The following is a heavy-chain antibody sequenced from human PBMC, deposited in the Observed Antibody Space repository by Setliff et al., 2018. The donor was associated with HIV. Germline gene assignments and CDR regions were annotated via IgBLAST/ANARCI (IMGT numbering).Heavy chain of an antibody. CDR3: AREGGDHTIVARYYYGMDV. J-gene: IGHJ6*02. V-gene: IGHV3-48*01. D-gene: IGHD2-21*01. CDR2: ISSGSNIR. Sequence: PGGSLRLSCESSGFSFTSYSMTWVRQAPGKGLEWLSYISSGSNIRHYTDSVKGRFTISRDNAKKSLYLQMNSLRAEDTAVYYCAREGGDHTIVARYYYGMDVWGQGTAVTVSS. CDR1: GFSFTSYS.